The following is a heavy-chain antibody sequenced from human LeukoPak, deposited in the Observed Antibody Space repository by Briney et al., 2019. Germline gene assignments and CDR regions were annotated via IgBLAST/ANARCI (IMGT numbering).Heavy chain of an antibody. CDR1: GFTFDDYG. CDR2: IDWNGGST. Sequence: TGGSLRLSCAASGFTFDDYGMSWVRQAPGKGLEWVSGIDWNGGSTGYADSVKGRFTISRDNAKNSLYLQMNSLRAEDTALYHCARWVAAAGSDYWGQGTLVTVSS. J-gene: IGHJ4*02. D-gene: IGHD6-13*01. V-gene: IGHV3-20*01. CDR3: ARWVAAAGSDY.